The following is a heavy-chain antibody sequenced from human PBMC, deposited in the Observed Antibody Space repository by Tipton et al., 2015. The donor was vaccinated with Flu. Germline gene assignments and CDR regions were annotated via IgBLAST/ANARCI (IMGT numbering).Heavy chain of an antibody. CDR3: ARENSEKKAAFDI. V-gene: IGHV3-30*04. CDR2: ISYDGTNE. D-gene: IGHD3-10*01. Sequence: QVQLVQSGGGVVQPGGSLRLSCAASGFTFSDSAMDWVRQAPGKGLEWVAIISYDGTNEYSADSVRGRFTISRDNSKNTLYLQMNSLRLEDTAVYYCARENSEKKAAFDIWGQGTLVTVSS. J-gene: IGHJ3*02. CDR1: GFTFSDSA.